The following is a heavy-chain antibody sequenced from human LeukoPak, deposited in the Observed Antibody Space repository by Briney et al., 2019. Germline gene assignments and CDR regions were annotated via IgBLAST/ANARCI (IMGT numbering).Heavy chain of an antibody. CDR1: GFTFDDYT. D-gene: IGHD2-2*01. CDR3: ATGGDCSSTSCYAYFQH. CDR2: ISWDGGST. J-gene: IGHJ1*01. V-gene: IGHV3-43*01. Sequence: GGSLRLSCAASGFTFDDYTMHWVRQAPGKGLEWVSLISWDGGSTYYADSVKGRFTISRDNSKNSLYLQMNSLRTEGTALYYCATGGDCSSTSCYAYFQHWGQGTLVTVSS.